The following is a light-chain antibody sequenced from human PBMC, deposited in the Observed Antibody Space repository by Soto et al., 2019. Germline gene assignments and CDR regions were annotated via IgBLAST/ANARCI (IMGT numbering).Light chain of an antibody. CDR2: DAS. J-gene: IGKJ1*01. CDR1: QSVSSY. V-gene: IGKV3-11*01. CDR3: QQRSNWPWT. Sequence: ENFLTQSPGTLSLSPGERATLSCRASQSVSSYLAWYQQKPGQAPRLLIYDASNRATGIPARFSGSGSGTDFTLTISSLEPEDFAVYYCQQRSNWPWTFGQGTKVDIK.